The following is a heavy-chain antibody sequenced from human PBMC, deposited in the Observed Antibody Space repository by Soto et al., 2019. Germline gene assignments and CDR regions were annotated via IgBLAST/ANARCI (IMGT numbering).Heavy chain of an antibody. V-gene: IGHV4-30-2*01. CDR1: GGSISSDGYS. CDR3: ASSHAGAHITAAVH. CDR2: IYHSGST. J-gene: IGHJ4*02. Sequence: PSETLSLTCAVSGGSISSDGYSWSWIRQPPGKGLEWIGYIYHSGSTYYNPSLKSRVTISVDRSKNQFSLKLSSVTAADTALYYCASSHAGAHITAAVHWGQGTLVTV. D-gene: IGHD6-13*01.